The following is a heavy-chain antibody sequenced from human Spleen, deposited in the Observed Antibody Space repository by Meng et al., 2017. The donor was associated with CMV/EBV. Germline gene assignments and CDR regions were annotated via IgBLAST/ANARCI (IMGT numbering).Heavy chain of an antibody. D-gene: IGHD2-8*01. CDR2: ISWNSGSI. CDR3: ARGLMD. V-gene: IGHV3-48*04. CDR1: GSTFSSYG. Sequence: GGSLRLSCAASGSTFSSYGMHWVRQAPGKGLEWVSGISWNSGSIGYVDSVKGRFTISRDNAKNSVYLQMNSLRAEDTAVYYCARGLMDWGQGTLVTVSS. J-gene: IGHJ4*02.